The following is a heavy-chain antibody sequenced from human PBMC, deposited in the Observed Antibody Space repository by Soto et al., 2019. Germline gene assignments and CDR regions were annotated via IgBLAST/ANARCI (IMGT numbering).Heavy chain of an antibody. J-gene: IGHJ5*02. CDR2: ISANSGYI. Sequence: EVQLVESGGGLVKPGGSLRLSCVASGFTFRSYSMLWVRQAPGKGLEWVASISANSGYIYYADSLRGRFTISRDNARNSLFLQMNSLRVEDKAVYYCARVEDAVTTARGEIGPWGQGVTVTFSS. D-gene: IGHD2-21*02. CDR1: GFTFRSYS. CDR3: ARVEDAVTTARGEIGP. V-gene: IGHV3-21*06.